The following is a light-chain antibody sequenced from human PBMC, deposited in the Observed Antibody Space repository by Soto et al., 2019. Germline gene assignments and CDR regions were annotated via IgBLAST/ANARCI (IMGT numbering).Light chain of an antibody. CDR2: DAS. V-gene: IGKV3-11*01. J-gene: IGKJ4*01. CDR3: QQRSTWPPALS. CDR1: QSVRTF. Sequence: EIVLTQAPATLSLSPGERDTLSCRASQSVRTFLAWYQQKPGQAPRLLIYDASKRATGIPDRFSGSGSGTDFTLTISSLEPEDFAVYYCQQRSTWPPALSFGGGTNVEI.